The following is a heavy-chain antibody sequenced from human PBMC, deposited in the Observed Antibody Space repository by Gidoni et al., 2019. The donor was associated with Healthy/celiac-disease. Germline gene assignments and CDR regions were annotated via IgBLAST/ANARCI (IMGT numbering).Heavy chain of an antibody. J-gene: IGHJ6*02. Sequence: QVQLVQSGAEVKKPGASVKVSCKASGYTFTGYSMHWVRQAPGQGLEWMGWINPNSGGTNYAQKFQGWVTMTRDTSISTAYMELSRLRSDDTAVYYCARDLADSSGYYYYYYGMDVWGQGTTVTVSS. D-gene: IGHD3-22*01. CDR3: ARDLADSSGYYYYYYGMDV. CDR1: GYTFTGYS. V-gene: IGHV1-2*04. CDR2: INPNSGGT.